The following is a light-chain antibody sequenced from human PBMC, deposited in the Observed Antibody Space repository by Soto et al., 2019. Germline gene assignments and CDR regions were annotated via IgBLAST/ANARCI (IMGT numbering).Light chain of an antibody. CDR3: QQSYNTPWT. J-gene: IGKJ1*01. V-gene: IGKV1-39*01. CDR1: QSISNY. Sequence: DIQMTQSSSSLSASVGDRVTVTCWASQSISNYLSWYQQIPGKAPKLLIYAASTLRSGVSSRFSGSGSGTDFTLTISSLQPEDFATYYCQQSYNTPWTFGQGTKVEIK. CDR2: AAS.